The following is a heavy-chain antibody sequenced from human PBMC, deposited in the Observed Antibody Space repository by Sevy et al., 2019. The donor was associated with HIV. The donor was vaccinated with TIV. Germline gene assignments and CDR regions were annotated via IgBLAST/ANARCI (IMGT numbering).Heavy chain of an antibody. J-gene: IGHJ4*02. CDR1: GFTFSSYG. CDR3: AKEFRVLLWFREFDY. Sequence: GGSLRLSCAASGFTFSSYGMHWVRQAPGKGLEWVAVISYDGSNKYYVDSVKGRFTISRDNSKNTLYLQMNSLRAEDTAVYYCAKEFRVLLWFREFDYWGQGTLVTVSS. CDR2: ISYDGSNK. V-gene: IGHV3-30*18. D-gene: IGHD3-10*01.